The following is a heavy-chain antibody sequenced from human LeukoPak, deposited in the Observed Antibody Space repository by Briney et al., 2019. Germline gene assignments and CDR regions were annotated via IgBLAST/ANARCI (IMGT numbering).Heavy chain of an antibody. V-gene: IGHV4-4*02. CDR1: GGSISSSNW. CDR3: ARLEPLREYYFDY. J-gene: IGHJ4*02. Sequence: SETLSLTCAVSGGSISSSNWWSWVRQPPGKGLEWIGEIYHSGSTNYNPSLKSRVTISVDKSKNQFSLKLSSVTAADTAVYYCARLEPLREYYFDYWGQGTLVTVSS. CDR2: IYHSGST. D-gene: IGHD1-1*01.